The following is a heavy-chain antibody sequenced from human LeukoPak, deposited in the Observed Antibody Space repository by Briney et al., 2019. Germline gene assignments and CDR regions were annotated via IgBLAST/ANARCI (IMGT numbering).Heavy chain of an antibody. D-gene: IGHD3-22*01. J-gene: IGHJ4*02. V-gene: IGHV4-39*07. CDR2: IYYSGST. CDR1: GGSISSYY. Sequence: SETLSLTCTVSGGSISSYYWGWIRQPPGKGLEWIGSIYYSGSTYYNPSLKSRVTISVDTSKNQFSLKLSSVTAADTAVYYCARTYYYDSSGYPYYFDYWGQGTLVTVSS. CDR3: ARTYYYDSSGYPYYFDY.